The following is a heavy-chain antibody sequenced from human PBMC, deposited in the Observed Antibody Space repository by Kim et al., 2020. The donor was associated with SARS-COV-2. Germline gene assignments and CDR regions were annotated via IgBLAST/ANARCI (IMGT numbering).Heavy chain of an antibody. J-gene: IGHJ4*02. Sequence: YSQKFQGRVTITRDTSASTAYMELSSLRSEDTAVYYCARLWSGYYEAIDYWGQGTLVTVSS. V-gene: IGHV1-3*01. CDR3: ARLWSGYYEAIDY. D-gene: IGHD3-3*01.